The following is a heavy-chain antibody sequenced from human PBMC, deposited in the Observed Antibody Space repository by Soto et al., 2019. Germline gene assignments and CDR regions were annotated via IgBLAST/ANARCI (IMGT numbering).Heavy chain of an antibody. CDR2: IKSKSDGGTT. CDR1: GFTFSDAW. D-gene: IGHD2-15*01. V-gene: IGHV3-15*01. CDR3: TTDLWRIAVVVGSTGYFNP. Sequence: PGWSLRLSCAASGFTFSDAWMSWVRQAPGKGLDWVGLIKSKSDGGTTEYAAPVRGRFTISRDDSKNTLYLQMNSLKTEDTAVYYCTTDLWRIAVVVGSTGYFNPWGQGTPVTASS. J-gene: IGHJ5*02.